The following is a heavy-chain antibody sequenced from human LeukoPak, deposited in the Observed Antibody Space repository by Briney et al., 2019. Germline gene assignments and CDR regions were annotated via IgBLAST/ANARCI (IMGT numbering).Heavy chain of an antibody. CDR1: GVTFSPYW. V-gene: IGHV3-7*01. J-gene: IGHJ3*02. CDR2: IKHDGTED. D-gene: IGHD2-15*01. CDR3: ARESLSAVAAPSQLRVSHRGAFDI. Sequence: PGRSLRLSCAASGVTFSPYWMSWVRQSPGKGLEWVANIKHDGTEDYYMDSVKGRFTISRDNAKNSLYLQMNSLRAADTAVYYCARESLSAVAAPSQLRVSHRGAFDIWGQGTMVTVSS.